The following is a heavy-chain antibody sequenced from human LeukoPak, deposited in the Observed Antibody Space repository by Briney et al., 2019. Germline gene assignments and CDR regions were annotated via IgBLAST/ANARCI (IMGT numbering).Heavy chain of an antibody. D-gene: IGHD5-12*01. Sequence: PGGSLRLSCAASGFTFSSNYMSWVRQAPGKGLEWVSVIYSGGSTYYADSVKGRFTISRDNSKNTLYLQMNSLRAEDTAVYYCARGGYDAIFLFDYWGQGTLVTVSS. J-gene: IGHJ4*02. CDR3: ARGGYDAIFLFDY. CDR1: GFTFSSNY. V-gene: IGHV3-53*01. CDR2: IYSGGST.